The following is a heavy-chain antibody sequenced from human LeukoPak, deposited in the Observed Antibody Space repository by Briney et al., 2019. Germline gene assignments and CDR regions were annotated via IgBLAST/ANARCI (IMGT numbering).Heavy chain of an antibody. CDR1: GGSISSYY. CDR2: IYYSGST. J-gene: IGHJ4*02. V-gene: IGHV4-59*01. Sequence: SETLFLTCTVSGGSISSYYWSWIRQPPGKGLEWVGYIYYSGSTNYNPSLKSRVTISVDTSRNQFSLKLSSVTAADTAVYYCARSDGSGSYWGTFDYWGQGTLVTVSS. D-gene: IGHD3-10*01. CDR3: ARSDGSGSYWGTFDY.